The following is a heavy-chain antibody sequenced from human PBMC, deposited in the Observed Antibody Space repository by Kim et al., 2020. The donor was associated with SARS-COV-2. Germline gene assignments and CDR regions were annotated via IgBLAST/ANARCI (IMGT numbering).Heavy chain of an antibody. V-gene: IGHV6-1*01. Sequence: DYAGSVKRRLTIHADTSKNQFSLQLNSVSPEDTAVYYCARDTPGQKGYDIWGQGTMVTVSS. J-gene: IGHJ3*02. CDR3: ARDTPGQKGYDI. D-gene: IGHD3-22*01.